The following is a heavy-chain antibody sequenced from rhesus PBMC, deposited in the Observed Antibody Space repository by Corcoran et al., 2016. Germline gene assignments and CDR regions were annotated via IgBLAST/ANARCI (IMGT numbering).Heavy chain of an antibody. Sequence: QVQLQESGPGVVKPSETLSLTCAVSGYSISSGYDWSWIRQPPGKGLGWIGYIYGSSGSTNYNPSLKNRVTISKYTSKNQFSLKLSSVTAADTAVYYCARDAGYSNYGFDYWGQGVLVTVSS. D-gene: IGHD4-23*01. CDR3: ARDAGYSNYGFDY. CDR2: IYGSSGST. J-gene: IGHJ4*01. V-gene: IGHV4-76*01. CDR1: GYSISSGYD.